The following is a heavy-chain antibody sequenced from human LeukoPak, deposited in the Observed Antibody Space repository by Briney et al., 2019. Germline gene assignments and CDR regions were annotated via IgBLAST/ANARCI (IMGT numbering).Heavy chain of an antibody. CDR2: IRGSGGST. CDR3: AKDGEYCGGDCYRGYFDY. J-gene: IGHJ4*02. V-gene: IGHV3-23*01. Sequence: GGSLRLSCAASGFTFTSYAMSWVRQAPGKGLEWVSAIRGSGGSTYYADSVKGRFTISRDNSKNTLYLQMNSLRAEDTAVYHCAKDGEYCGGDCYRGYFDYWGQGTLVTVSS. D-gene: IGHD2-21*02. CDR1: GFTFTSYA.